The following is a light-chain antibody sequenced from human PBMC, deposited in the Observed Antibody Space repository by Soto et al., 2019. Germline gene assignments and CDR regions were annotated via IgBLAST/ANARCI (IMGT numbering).Light chain of an antibody. CDR3: QSYDSSLSGPYV. V-gene: IGLV1-40*01. Sequence: QSVRTQPPSGSGAPGQRGTISCTGSSSNIGAGYDVHWYQQLPGTAPKLLIYGNSNRPSGVPDRFSGSKSGTSASLAITGLQAEDEADYYCQSYDSSLSGPYVFGTGTKVTVL. J-gene: IGLJ1*01. CDR1: SSNIGAGYD. CDR2: GNS.